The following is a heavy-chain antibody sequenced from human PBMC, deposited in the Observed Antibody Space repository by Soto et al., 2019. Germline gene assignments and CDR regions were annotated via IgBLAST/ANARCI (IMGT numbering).Heavy chain of an antibody. D-gene: IGHD1-1*01. CDR1: GFTFSSYE. CDR3: APLGGTTRESSYYYGMDV. V-gene: IGHV3-48*03. J-gene: IGHJ6*02. Sequence: LRLSCAASGFTFSSYEMNWVRQAPGKGLEWVSYISSSGSTIYYADSVKGRFTISRDNAKNSLYLQMNSLRAEDTAVYYCAPLGGTTRESSYYYGMDVWGQGTTVTVSS. CDR2: ISSSGSTI.